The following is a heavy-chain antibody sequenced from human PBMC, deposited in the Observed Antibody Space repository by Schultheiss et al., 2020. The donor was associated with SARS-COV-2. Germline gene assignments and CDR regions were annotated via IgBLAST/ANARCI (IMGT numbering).Heavy chain of an antibody. CDR3: ARMEGSSLFRDDGMDV. Sequence: ASVKVSCKASGYTFTAYFIHWLRQAPGQGLKWMGRINPNYFVTNYAQKFQGRVTMTRDTSTSTAYMELTSLTSDDTAVYYCARMEGSSLFRDDGMDVWGQGTTVTVSS. CDR1: GYTFTAYF. V-gene: IGHV1-2*06. CDR2: INPNYFVT. D-gene: IGHD2-15*01. J-gene: IGHJ6*02.